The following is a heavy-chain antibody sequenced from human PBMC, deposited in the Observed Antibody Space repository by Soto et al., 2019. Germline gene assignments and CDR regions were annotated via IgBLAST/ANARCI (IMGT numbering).Heavy chain of an antibody. J-gene: IGHJ3*02. D-gene: IGHD5-12*01. CDR2: TYYRSKWYN. Sequence: SQTRSLTFAVSRDSVSSNRSSWNWIQQSPSRGLEWLGRTYYRSKWYNDYAVSVKSRITINPDTSKNQFSLQLNSVTPEDTAVYYCVRGPDAFDIWGQGTMVTVSS. CDR1: RDSVSSNRSS. CDR3: VRGPDAFDI. V-gene: IGHV6-1*01.